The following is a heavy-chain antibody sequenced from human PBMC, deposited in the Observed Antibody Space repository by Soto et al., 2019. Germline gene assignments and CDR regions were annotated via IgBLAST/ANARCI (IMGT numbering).Heavy chain of an antibody. CDR3: ARRSSGWRYNWFDP. CDR2: ISAYNGNT. J-gene: IGHJ5*02. CDR1: GYTFTSYG. D-gene: IGHD6-19*01. V-gene: IGHV1-18*01. Sequence: ASVKVSCKASGYTFTSYGISWVRQAPGQGLEWMGWISAYNGNTNYAQELQGRVTMTTDTSTSTAYMELRSLRSDDTAVYYCARRSSGWRYNWFDPWGQGTLVTVSS.